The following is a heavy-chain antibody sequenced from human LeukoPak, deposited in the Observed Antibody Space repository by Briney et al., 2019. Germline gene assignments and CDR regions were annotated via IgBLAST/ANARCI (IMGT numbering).Heavy chain of an antibody. CDR3: AKSPRAWSRFDY. Sequence: GGSLRLSCAASGFTFSSYAMHWVRQAPGKGLEWVAVISYDGSNKYYADSVKGRFTISRDNSKNTLYLQMNSLRAEDTAVYYCAKSPRAWSRFDYWGQGTLVTVSS. CDR1: GFTFSSYA. CDR2: ISYDGSNK. D-gene: IGHD3-3*01. J-gene: IGHJ4*02. V-gene: IGHV3-30-3*02.